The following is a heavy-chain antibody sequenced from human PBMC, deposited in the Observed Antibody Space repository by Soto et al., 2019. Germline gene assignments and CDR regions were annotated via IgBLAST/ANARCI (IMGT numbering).Heavy chain of an antibody. CDR2: INPNGGGT. J-gene: IGHJ4*02. V-gene: IGHV1-46*01. CDR3: ARDSSASATSYSFDI. Sequence: QVQLVLSGAEVKKPGASVKVSCKASGYKFINHSMHWVRQAPGVGLDWLGIINPNGGGTDYAQKFQDRVTMTTDTYMNTVHMYLSSLSSEDTAVYFCARDSSASATSYSFDIWGQGTLVSVSS. CDR1: GYKFINHS. D-gene: IGHD3-10*01.